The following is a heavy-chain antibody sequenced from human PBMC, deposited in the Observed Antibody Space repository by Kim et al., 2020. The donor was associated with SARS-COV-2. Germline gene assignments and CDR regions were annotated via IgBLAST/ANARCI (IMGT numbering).Heavy chain of an antibody. CDR1: GFTFSSYE. V-gene: IGHV3-48*03. CDR3: ARGGSSSSWRYNWFDP. J-gene: IGHJ5*02. D-gene: IGHD6-13*01. CDR2: ISSSGSTI. Sequence: GGSLRLSCAASGFTFSSYEMNWVRQAPGKGLEWVSYISSSGSTIYYADSVKGRFTISRDNAKNSLYLQMNSLRAEDTAVYYCARGGSSSSWRYNWFDPWGQGTLVTVSS.